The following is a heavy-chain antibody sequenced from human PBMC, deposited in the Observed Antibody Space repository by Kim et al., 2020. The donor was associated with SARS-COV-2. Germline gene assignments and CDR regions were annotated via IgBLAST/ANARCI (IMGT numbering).Heavy chain of an antibody. CDR1: GYTFTGYY. V-gene: IGHV1-2*02. J-gene: IGHJ4*02. Sequence: ASVKVSCKASGYTFTGYYMHWVRQAPGQGLEWMGWINPNSGGTNYAQKFQGRVTMTRDTSISTAYMELSRLRSDDTAVYYCARGRLVPAANSDFDYWGQGTLVTVSS. CDR2: INPNSGGT. D-gene: IGHD2-2*01. CDR3: ARGRLVPAANSDFDY.